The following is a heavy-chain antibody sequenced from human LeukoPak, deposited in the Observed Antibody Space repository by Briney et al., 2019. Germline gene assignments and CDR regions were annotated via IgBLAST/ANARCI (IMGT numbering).Heavy chain of an antibody. J-gene: IGHJ3*02. CDR1: GFTFSSYA. CDR3: ARGGLGAFDI. CDR2: ISYDGSNK. V-gene: IGHV3-30-3*01. Sequence: GGSLRLSCAASGFTFSSYAMHCVRQAPGKGLEGVAVISYDGSNKYYADSVKGRFTISRDNSKNTLYLQMNSLRAEDTAVYYCARGGLGAFDIWGQGTMVTVSS.